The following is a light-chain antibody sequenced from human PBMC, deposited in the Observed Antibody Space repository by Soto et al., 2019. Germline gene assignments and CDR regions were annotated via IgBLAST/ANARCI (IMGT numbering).Light chain of an antibody. CDR3: QQYVGTPLT. CDR1: QSVLYSSNNKDY. Sequence: DIVMTQSPDSLAVSLGERATINCKSSQSVLYSSNNKDYLAWYQQKPGQPPRLLIYWASTRESGVPDRFSGSGSGPDFTLTISSLQAEDGAVYYCQQYVGTPLTFGGGTNVEI. CDR2: WAS. J-gene: IGKJ4*01. V-gene: IGKV4-1*01.